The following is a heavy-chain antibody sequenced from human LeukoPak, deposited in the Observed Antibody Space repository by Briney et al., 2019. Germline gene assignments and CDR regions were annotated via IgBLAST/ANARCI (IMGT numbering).Heavy chain of an antibody. D-gene: IGHD3-10*01. Sequence: PSQTLSLTCTVSGGSISSGGYYWSWIRQHPGTGLEWIGYIYYSGSTYYNPSLKSRVTISVDTSKNQFSLKLSSVTAADTAVYYCARGSDGSGSYYRGGIDYWGQGTLVTVSS. V-gene: IGHV4-31*03. CDR2: IYYSGST. CDR3: ARGSDGSGSYYRGGIDY. CDR1: GGSISSGGYY. J-gene: IGHJ4*02.